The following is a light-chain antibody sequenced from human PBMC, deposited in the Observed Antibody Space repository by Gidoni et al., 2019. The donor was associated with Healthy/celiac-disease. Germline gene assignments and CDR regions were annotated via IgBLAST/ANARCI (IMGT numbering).Light chain of an antibody. J-gene: IGKJ1*01. CDR3: QHYNNWSS. CDR2: GAS. Sequence: EIVMTQSPATLSVSPGERATLSCRASQSISSNLAWYQQKPGQAPRLIYGASTRATGIPARFSGSGSGTEFTLTISSLQSEDFAVYYCQHYNNWSSFGQGTKVEIK. V-gene: IGKV3-15*01. CDR1: QSISSN.